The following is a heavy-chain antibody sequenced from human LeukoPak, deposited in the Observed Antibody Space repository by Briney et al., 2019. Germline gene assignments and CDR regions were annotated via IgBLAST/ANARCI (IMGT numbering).Heavy chain of an antibody. V-gene: IGHV3-66*02. D-gene: IGHD3-22*01. CDR3: ARAARVYDSSGPIEGVPEYFQH. CDR1: GFTVSSNY. J-gene: IGHJ1*01. Sequence: GGSLRLSCAASGFTVSSNYMSWVRQAPGKGLEWVSVIYSGGSTYYADSVKGRFTISRDNSKNTLYLQMNSLRAEDTAVYYCARAARVYDSSGPIEGVPEYFQHWGQGTLVTVSS. CDR2: IYSGGST.